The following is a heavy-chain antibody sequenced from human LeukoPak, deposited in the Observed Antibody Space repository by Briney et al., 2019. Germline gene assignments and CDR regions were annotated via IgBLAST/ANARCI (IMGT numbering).Heavy chain of an antibody. CDR1: GYTFTSYY. V-gene: IGHV1-46*01. CDR3: ARDGIQPLAFDI. CDR2: INPSGGST. Sequence: ASVKVSCKASGYTFTSYYMHWVRQAPGQGLEWMGIINPSGGSTSYAQKFQGRVTMTRDTSTSTVYMELSSLRPEDTAVYYCARDGIQPLAFDIWGQGTMVTVSS. D-gene: IGHD5-18*01. J-gene: IGHJ3*02.